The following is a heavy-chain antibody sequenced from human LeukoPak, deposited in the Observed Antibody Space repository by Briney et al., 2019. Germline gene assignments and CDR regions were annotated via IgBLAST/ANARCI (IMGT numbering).Heavy chain of an antibody. V-gene: IGHV3-33*01. J-gene: IGHJ4*02. CDR1: GFTFNSYG. D-gene: IGHD4-17*01. Sequence: SLTLSCAASGFTFNSYGIHWLRQAPGQGMVRVAVIWYDGNNKYYADSVKGRFTISRDGSKNTMYLQMNSLRAEDTAVYYCAREHTTVTSLLDYWGQGTLVTVSS. CDR3: AREHTTVTSLLDY. CDR2: IWYDGNNK.